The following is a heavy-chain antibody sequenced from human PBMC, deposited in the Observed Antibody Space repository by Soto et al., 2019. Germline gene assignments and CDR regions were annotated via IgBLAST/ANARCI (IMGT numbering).Heavy chain of an antibody. D-gene: IGHD3-9*01. CDR1: GDTFTTYD. CDR3: AKGGATYGLLTHDY. Sequence: GASVKVSCKASGDTFTTYDINWVRQATGHGLEWMGWINPNSGNIGYAQRFQGRVTMTRDTAIRTAYMEVSSLTAEDTAVYYCAKGGATYGLLTHDYWGQGTRVTVSS. J-gene: IGHJ4*02. V-gene: IGHV1-8*01. CDR2: INPNSGNI.